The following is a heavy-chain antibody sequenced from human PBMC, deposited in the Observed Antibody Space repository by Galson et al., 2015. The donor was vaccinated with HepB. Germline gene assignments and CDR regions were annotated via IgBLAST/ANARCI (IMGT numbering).Heavy chain of an antibody. CDR1: GYSFTTYG. Sequence: SVKVSCKASGYSFTTYGITWVRQAPGQGLEWMGWISTYNGNTNYAQNLQGRVTLTTDTSTSTSYLELRSLRSDDTAVYYCARVAMITGAWYAPRPFDYWGQGTLVPVSA. D-gene: IGHD3-16*01. J-gene: IGHJ4*01. V-gene: IGHV1-18*01. CDR3: ARVAMITGAWYAPRPFDY. CDR2: ISTYNGNT.